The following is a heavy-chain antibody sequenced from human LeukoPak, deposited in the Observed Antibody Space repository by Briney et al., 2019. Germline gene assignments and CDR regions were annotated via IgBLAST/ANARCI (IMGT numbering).Heavy chain of an antibody. D-gene: IGHD4-17*01. CDR3: TRDPNGDYVGAFDM. V-gene: IGHV3-23*01. J-gene: IGHJ3*02. Sequence: GGSLRLSCAVSGITFSTYAMTWVRQAPGKGLEWVSSIRGSGGGTDYADSVKGRFTISRDNSRDTLFLQMNSLRAEDTALYYCTRDPNGDYVGAFDMWSPGTMVTVSS. CDR1: GITFSTYA. CDR2: IRGSGGGT.